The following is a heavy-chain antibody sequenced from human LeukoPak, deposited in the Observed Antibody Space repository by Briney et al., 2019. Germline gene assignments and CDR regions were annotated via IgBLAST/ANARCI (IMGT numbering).Heavy chain of an antibody. CDR1: GFTFNGYS. D-gene: IGHD1-26*01. J-gene: IGHJ4*02. Sequence: PGGSLRLSCAASGFTFNGYSMSWVRQVPGKGLEWISYITSSSGTIYYADSVKGRFTISRDNAKNSLYLLMNSLRAEDTAVYYCARAGGSYQVFDQWGRGTLVTVSS. V-gene: IGHV3-48*01. CDR2: ITSSSGTI. CDR3: ARAGGSYQVFDQ.